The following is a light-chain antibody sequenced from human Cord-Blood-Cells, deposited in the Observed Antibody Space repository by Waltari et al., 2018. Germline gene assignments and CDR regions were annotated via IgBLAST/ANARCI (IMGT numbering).Light chain of an antibody. CDR1: KLGDKY. Sequence: SYELTQPHSVSVSPGQTASITCSGDKLGDKYACWYQQKPGQSPVLVIYQDSKRPSGIPERFSGSNSGNTATLTISGTQAMDEAYYYCQAWDSSTAVFGGGTKLTVL. CDR3: QAWDSSTAV. J-gene: IGLJ2*01. V-gene: IGLV3-1*01. CDR2: QDS.